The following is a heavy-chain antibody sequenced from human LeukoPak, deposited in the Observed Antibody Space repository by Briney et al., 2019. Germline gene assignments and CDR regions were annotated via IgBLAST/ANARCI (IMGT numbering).Heavy chain of an antibody. D-gene: IGHD2-2*01. Sequence: SETLSLTCTVSGGSISSSSYYWGWIRQPPGKGLEWIVSINYSGTTYYNPSLKSRVTISVDTSKNQFSLKLSSVTAADTAVYYCARLPIVVVPSTSFDIWGQGTMVTVSS. CDR1: GGSISSSSYY. CDR3: ARLPIVVVPSTSFDI. CDR2: INYSGTT. J-gene: IGHJ3*02. V-gene: IGHV4-39*01.